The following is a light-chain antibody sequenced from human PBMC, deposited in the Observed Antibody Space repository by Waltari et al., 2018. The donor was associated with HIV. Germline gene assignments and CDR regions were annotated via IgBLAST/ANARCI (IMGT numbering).Light chain of an antibody. Sequence: QSALTQPRSVSGSTGQSVTISCPGTSSAVGGYNYVSWYQQHPGKAPKLMIYDVSKRPSGVPDRFSGSKSGNTASLTISGLQAEDEADYYCCSYAGSYVFGTGTKVTVL. V-gene: IGLV2-11*01. J-gene: IGLJ1*01. CDR2: DVS. CDR1: SSAVGGYNY. CDR3: CSYAGSYV.